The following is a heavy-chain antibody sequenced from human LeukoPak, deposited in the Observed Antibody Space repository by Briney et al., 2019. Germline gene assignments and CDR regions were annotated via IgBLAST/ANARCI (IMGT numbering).Heavy chain of an antibody. J-gene: IGHJ6*02. CDR3: ARSKDDGSSWYGENYYYYGMDV. V-gene: IGHV4-39*01. CDR2: IYYSGST. CDR1: GFTFNNYA. Sequence: GSLRLSCAASGFTFNNYAMSWVRRAPGKGLEWIGSIYYSGSTYYNPSLKSRVTISVDTSKNQFSLKLSSVTAADTAVYYCARSKDDGSSWYGENYYYYGMDVWGQGTTVTVSS. D-gene: IGHD6-13*01.